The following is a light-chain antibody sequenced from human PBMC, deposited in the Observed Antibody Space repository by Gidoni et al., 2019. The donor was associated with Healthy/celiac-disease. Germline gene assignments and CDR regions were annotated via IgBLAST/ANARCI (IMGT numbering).Light chain of an antibody. CDR1: QSISSW. CDR2: KAS. Sequence: DIQMTQSPSTLSASVGDRVTITCRASQSISSWLAWYQQKPGKAPKLLIYKASSLESGVPSRFSGSGSGTEFTLTISILQPDDFATYYCQQYNSYSPWTFGQGTQVEIK. CDR3: QQYNSYSPWT. J-gene: IGKJ1*01. V-gene: IGKV1-5*03.